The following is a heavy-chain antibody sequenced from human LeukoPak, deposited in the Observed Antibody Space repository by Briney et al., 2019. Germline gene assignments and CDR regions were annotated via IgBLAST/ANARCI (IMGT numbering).Heavy chain of an antibody. D-gene: IGHD3/OR15-3a*01. CDR1: GGSISSSSYY. CDR3: ARGTRGYYFDY. J-gene: IGHJ4*02. Sequence: SETLSLNRTVSGGSISSSSYYWGWIRQPPGKGLEWIGSIYYSGSTYYNPSLKSRVTISVDTSKNQFSLKLSSVTAADTAVYYCARGTRGYYFDYWGQGTLVTVSS. CDR2: IYYSGST. V-gene: IGHV4-39*07.